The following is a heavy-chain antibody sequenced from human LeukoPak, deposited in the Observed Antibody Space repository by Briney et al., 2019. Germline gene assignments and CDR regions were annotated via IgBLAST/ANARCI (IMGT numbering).Heavy chain of an antibody. D-gene: IGHD1-26*01. Sequence: GGSLRLSCAASGFTFSSYGMPWVRQAPGKGLEWVAVISYDGSNKYYADSVKGRFTISRDNSKNTLYLQMNSLRAEDTAVYYCAKWEGYYFDYWGQGTLVTVSS. CDR3: AKWEGYYFDY. V-gene: IGHV3-30*18. J-gene: IGHJ4*02. CDR1: GFTFSSYG. CDR2: ISYDGSNK.